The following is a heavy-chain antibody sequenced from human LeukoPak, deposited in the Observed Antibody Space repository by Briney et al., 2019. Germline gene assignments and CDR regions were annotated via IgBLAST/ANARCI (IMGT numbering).Heavy chain of an antibody. Sequence: GGSLRLSCAAPGFTFSSYAMHWVRQAPGKGLEWVAVISYDGSNKYYADSVKGRFTISRDNSKNTLYLQMNSLRAEDTAVYYCARTLYTVYYYYGMDVWGQGTTVTVSS. V-gene: IGHV3-30-3*01. CDR2: ISYDGSNK. CDR1: GFTFSSYA. J-gene: IGHJ6*02. CDR3: ARTLYTVYYYYGMDV. D-gene: IGHD4-11*01.